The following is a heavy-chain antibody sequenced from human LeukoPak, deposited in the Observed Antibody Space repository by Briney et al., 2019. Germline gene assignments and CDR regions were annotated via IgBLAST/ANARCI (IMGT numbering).Heavy chain of an antibody. CDR1: GGSISSYY. J-gene: IGHJ3*02. D-gene: IGHD3-22*01. V-gene: IGHV4-59*01. CDR3: ARDRTNYYDSSGYYAFDI. Sequence: SETLSLTCTVSGGSISSYYWSWIRQPPGKGLEWIGYIYYSGSTNYNPSLKSRVTISVDTSKNQFSLKLSSVTATDTAVYYCARDRTNYYDSSGYYAFDIWGQGTMVTVSS. CDR2: IYYSGST.